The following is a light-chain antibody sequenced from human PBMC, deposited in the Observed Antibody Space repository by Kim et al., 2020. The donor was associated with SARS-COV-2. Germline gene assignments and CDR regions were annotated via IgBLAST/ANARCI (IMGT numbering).Light chain of an antibody. Sequence: GPMVTISGSGSSSNSGSNTVNWYQQLPRTAPKVVIYVDNLRPSGVPDRYSGSKSGTSASLAISGLQSEDEADYYCAAWDDSLNSPVFGEGTQLTVL. CDR2: VDN. J-gene: IGLJ2*01. CDR1: SSNSGSNT. CDR3: AAWDDSLNSPV. V-gene: IGLV1-44*01.